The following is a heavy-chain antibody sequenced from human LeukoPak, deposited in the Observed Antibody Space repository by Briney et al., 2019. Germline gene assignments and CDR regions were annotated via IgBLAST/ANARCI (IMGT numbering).Heavy chain of an antibody. CDR3: ASADGSGYRYY. Sequence: GGALRLSCVPSGYPFRNYAMSGVRHAPGEGVEWVSSIDSGGGSTYYTDSVKGRFTISRDNSKNTLYLQKNSLRPENTAIYYCASADGSGYRYYWGRGTVVSVSS. V-gene: IGHV3-23*01. J-gene: IGHJ4*02. CDR1: GYPFRNYA. D-gene: IGHD3-22*01. CDR2: IDSGGGST.